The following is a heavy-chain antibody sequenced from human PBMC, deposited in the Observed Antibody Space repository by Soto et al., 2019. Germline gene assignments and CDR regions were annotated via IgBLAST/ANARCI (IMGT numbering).Heavy chain of an antibody. V-gene: IGHV3-48*03. Sequence: VGSLRLSCAASGFTFRVYEMNWVRQSPGKGLEWISYISSRGGIIYYADSVKGRFTISRENAKNSLYLKMNNLRAEVTAVYYCARFRPYDASSQGDYWGQGTLVTVSS. CDR2: ISSRGGII. J-gene: IGHJ4*02. CDR1: GFTFRVYE. CDR3: ARFRPYDASSQGDY. D-gene: IGHD3-22*01.